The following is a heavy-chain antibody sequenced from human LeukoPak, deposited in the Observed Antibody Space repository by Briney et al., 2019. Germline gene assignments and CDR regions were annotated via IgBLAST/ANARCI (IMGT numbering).Heavy chain of an antibody. CDR3: ARDSAYYDIFQH. CDR2: INPSGDST. CDR1: GYTFTSYD. D-gene: IGHD3-9*01. Sequence: ASVKVSCKASGYTFTSYDMHWVRQAPGQGLEWMGIINPSGDSTSYAQKFQGRVTMTRDTSTSTVYMELSSLRSEDTAVYYCARDSAYYDIFQHWGQGTLVTVSS. J-gene: IGHJ1*01. V-gene: IGHV1-46*01.